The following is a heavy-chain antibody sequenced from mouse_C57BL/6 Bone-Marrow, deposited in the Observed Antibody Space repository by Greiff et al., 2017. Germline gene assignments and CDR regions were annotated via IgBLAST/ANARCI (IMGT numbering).Heavy chain of an antibody. CDR3: TTSLITTVDY. CDR1: GFNIKDDY. D-gene: IGHD1-1*01. V-gene: IGHV14-4*01. CDR2: IDPENGDT. Sequence: EVQLQQSGAELVRPGASVKLSCTASGFNIKDDYMHWVKQRPEQGLEWIGWIDPENGDTEYASKFQGKATITADTSSNTAYLQLSSLTSEDTAVYYCTTSLITTVDYWGQGTTRTVSS. J-gene: IGHJ2*01.